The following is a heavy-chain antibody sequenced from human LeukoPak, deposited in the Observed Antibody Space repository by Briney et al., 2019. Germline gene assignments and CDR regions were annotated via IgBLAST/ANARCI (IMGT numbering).Heavy chain of an antibody. J-gene: IGHJ4*02. D-gene: IGHD6-19*01. Sequence: SGTLSLTCAVSGGSISSSNWWSWVRQPPGKGLEWIGEIYHSGSTNYNPSLKSRVTISVDKSKSQFSLKLSSVTAADTPVYYCARVSVAGDYTFDYWGQGTLVTASS. CDR3: ARVSVAGDYTFDY. V-gene: IGHV4-4*02. CDR1: GGSISSSNW. CDR2: IYHSGST.